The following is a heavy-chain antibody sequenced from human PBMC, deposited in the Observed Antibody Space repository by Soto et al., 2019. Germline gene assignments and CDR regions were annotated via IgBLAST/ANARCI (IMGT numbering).Heavy chain of an antibody. D-gene: IGHD3-9*01. CDR2: ISGSGGRT. Sequence: PGGSLRLSCAASGFTFSSYAMSWVRQAPGKGLEWVSAISGSGGRTYYADSVKGRFTISRDNSKNTLYLQMNSLRAEDTAVYYCAKDPMLRYFDWPERFDPWGQGTLVTVSS. V-gene: IGHV3-23*01. CDR3: AKDPMLRYFDWPERFDP. J-gene: IGHJ5*02. CDR1: GFTFSSYA.